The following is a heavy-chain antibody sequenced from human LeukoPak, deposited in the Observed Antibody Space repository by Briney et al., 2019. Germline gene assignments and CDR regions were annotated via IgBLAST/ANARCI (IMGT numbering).Heavy chain of an antibody. V-gene: IGHV3-23*01. Sequence: PGGSLRLSCAASGFTFSSYAMSWVRQAPGKGLEWVSAISGSGGSTYYADSVKGRFTISRDNSKNTLYLQMNSLRAEDTAVYYCAKGTYSSGWYNNWFDPWGQGTLVTVSS. CDR1: GFTFSSYA. J-gene: IGHJ5*02. CDR3: AKGTYSSGWYNNWFDP. D-gene: IGHD6-19*01. CDR2: ISGSGGST.